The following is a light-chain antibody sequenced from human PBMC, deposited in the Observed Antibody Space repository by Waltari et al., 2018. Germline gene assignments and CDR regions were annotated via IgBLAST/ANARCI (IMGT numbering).Light chain of an antibody. CDR3: QQYYVWPPIT. J-gene: IGKJ4*01. CDR1: QSVRTN. V-gene: IGKV3-15*01. CDR2: GAS. Sequence: VLSTQSPASLSVSPGDTVILSCRASQSVRTNLVWYQQKAGQAPRTLIYGASTRASGVPSRFSGSGSETDFTLIISSLQSEDAAVYFGQQYYVWPPITFGGGTKLEI.